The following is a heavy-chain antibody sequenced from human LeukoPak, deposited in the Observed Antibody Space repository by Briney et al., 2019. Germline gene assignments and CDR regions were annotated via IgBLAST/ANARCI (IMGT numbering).Heavy chain of an antibody. CDR3: AREEGPLLWFGESPVGFDY. CDR1: GYTFTSYG. J-gene: IGHJ4*02. CDR2: ISAYNGNT. Sequence: GASVKVSCKASGYTFTSYGISWVRQAPGQGLEWMGWISAYNGNTNYAQKLQGRVTMTTDTSTSTAYMELRSLRSDDTAVYYCAREEGPLLWFGESPVGFDYWGQGTLVTVSS. D-gene: IGHD3-10*01. V-gene: IGHV1-18*01.